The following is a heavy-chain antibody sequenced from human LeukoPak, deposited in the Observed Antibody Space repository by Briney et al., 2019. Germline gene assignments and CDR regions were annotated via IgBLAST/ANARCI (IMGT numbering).Heavy chain of an antibody. V-gene: IGHV1-18*01. CDR3: ARDHKPGQYYYGSGSPMYY. Sequence: ASVKVSCKASGYTFTSYGISWVRQAPGQGLEWMGWISAYNGITNYAQKLQGRVTMTTDTSTSTAYMELRSLRSDDTAVYYCARDHKPGQYYYGSGSPMYYWGQGTLVTVSS. J-gene: IGHJ4*02. CDR2: ISAYNGIT. CDR1: GYTFTSYG. D-gene: IGHD3-10*01.